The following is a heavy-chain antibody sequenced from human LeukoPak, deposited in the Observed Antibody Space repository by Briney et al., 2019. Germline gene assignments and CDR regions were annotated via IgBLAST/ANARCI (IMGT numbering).Heavy chain of an antibody. V-gene: IGHV3-30*04. CDR2: ISYDGSNK. CDR1: GFTFSSYA. CDR3: ARSHSWLAPFDY. D-gene: IGHD3-3*02. Sequence: GGSLRLSCAASGFTFSSYAMHWVRQAPGKGLEWVAVISYDGSNKYYADSVKGRFTISRDNSKNTLYLQMNSLRAEDTAVYYCARSHSWLAPFDYWGQGTLVTVSS. J-gene: IGHJ4*02.